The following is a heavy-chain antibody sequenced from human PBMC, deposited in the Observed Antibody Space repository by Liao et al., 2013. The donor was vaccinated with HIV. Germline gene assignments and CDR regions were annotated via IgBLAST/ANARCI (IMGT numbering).Heavy chain of an antibody. CDR3: ARAVSSDNYHDAFVY. D-gene: IGHD3-22*01. CDR1: GDSLIYGGYS. Sequence: QLQLQESGSGLVKPSETLSLTCGVSGDSLIYGGYSWSWIRQPPGKGLEWIGYIYHSGSTYYNPSLKSRVSISVDRSKNQFSLRLSSVTAADTAFYYCARAVSSDNYHDAFVYLGPDGTTGHRLF. CDR2: IYHSGST. V-gene: IGHV4-30-2*01. J-gene: IGHJ3*02.